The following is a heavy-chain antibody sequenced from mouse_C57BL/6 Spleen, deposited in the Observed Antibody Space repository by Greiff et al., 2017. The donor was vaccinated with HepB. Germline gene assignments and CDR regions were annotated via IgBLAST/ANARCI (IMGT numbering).Heavy chain of an antibody. CDR3: ARSADSTGHYAMDY. Sequence: EVKLMESGGGLVQPGGSLSLSCAASGFTFTDYYMSWVRQPPGKALEWLGFIRNKANGYTTEYSASVKGRFTISRVNSQSILYLQMNALRAEDSATYYCARSADSTGHYAMDYWGQGTSVTVSS. J-gene: IGHJ4*01. CDR2: IRNKANGYTT. V-gene: IGHV7-3*01. CDR1: GFTFTDYY. D-gene: IGHD3-2*02.